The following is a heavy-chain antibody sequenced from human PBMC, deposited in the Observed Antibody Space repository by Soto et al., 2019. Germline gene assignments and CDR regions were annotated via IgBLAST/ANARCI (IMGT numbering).Heavy chain of an antibody. CDR3: AKSHAARSYFDY. CDR2: ISGSGTST. D-gene: IGHD2-15*01. J-gene: IGHJ4*02. CDR1: GFTFSSYA. Sequence: EVQLLESGGGLVQPGGSLRLSCAASGFTFSSYAMSWVRQAPGKGLEWVSAISGSGTSTYYTDSVKGRFTISRDNSRNTLYLQMNSLRAEDTAVYYCAKSHAARSYFDYWGQGTLVTVSS. V-gene: IGHV3-23*01.